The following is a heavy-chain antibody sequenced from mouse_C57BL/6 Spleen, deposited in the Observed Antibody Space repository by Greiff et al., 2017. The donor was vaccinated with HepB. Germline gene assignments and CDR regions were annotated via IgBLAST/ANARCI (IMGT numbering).Heavy chain of an antibody. CDR1: GYTFTSYD. CDR3: AREHAAMATFSFDY. V-gene: IGHV1-85*01. J-gene: IGHJ2*01. D-gene: IGHD2-2*01. CDR2: IYPRDGST. Sequence: QVQLKESGPELVKPGASVKLSCKASGYTFTSYDINWVKQRPGQGLEWIGWIYPRDGSTKYNEKFKGKATLTVDTSSSTAYMELHSLTSDDSAFYFCAREHAAMATFSFDYWGQGTTLTVSS.